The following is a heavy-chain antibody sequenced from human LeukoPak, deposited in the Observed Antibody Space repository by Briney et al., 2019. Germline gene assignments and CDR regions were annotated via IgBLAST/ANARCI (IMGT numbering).Heavy chain of an antibody. CDR3: ARERAQGVYTVGATTDFDY. CDR2: IIPIFGTA. J-gene: IGHJ4*02. CDR1: GGTFSSYA. Sequence: GSSVKVSCKASGGTFSSYAISWGRQAPGQGLEWMGGIIPIFGTANYAQKFQGRVTITADESTSTAYMELSSLRSEDTAVYYCARERAQGVYTVGATTDFDYWGQGTLVTVSS. V-gene: IGHV1-69*01. D-gene: IGHD1-26*01.